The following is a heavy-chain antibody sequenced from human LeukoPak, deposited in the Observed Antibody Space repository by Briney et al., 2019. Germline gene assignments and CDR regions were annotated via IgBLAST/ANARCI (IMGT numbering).Heavy chain of an antibody. Sequence: GGSLRLSCAASGFTFSSYGMHWVRQAPGKGLEWVAVIWYDGSNKYYADSVKGRFTISRDNSKNTLYLQMNSLRAEDTAVYYCARDDSYYDSSGYYFCWGQGTLVTVSS. CDR2: IWYDGSNK. V-gene: IGHV3-33*01. CDR3: ARDDSYYDSSGYYFC. J-gene: IGHJ4*02. CDR1: GFTFSSYG. D-gene: IGHD3-22*01.